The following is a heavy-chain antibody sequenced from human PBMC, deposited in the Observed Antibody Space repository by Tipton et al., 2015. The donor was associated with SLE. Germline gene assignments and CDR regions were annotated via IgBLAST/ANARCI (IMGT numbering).Heavy chain of an antibody. CDR1: NGSMSSYY. Sequence: TLSLTCSVSNGSMSSYYWGWIRQPPGKGLEWIGSIYYSGSTYYNPSLKSRVTISVDTSKNQFSLKLSSVTAADTAVYYCARDWCSSTSCYGYYYMDVWGKGTTVTVSS. V-gene: IGHV4-39*07. J-gene: IGHJ6*03. CDR2: IYYSGST. CDR3: ARDWCSSTSCYGYYYMDV. D-gene: IGHD2-2*01.